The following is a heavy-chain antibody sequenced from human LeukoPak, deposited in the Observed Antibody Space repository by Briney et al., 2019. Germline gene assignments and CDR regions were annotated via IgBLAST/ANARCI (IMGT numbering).Heavy chain of an antibody. D-gene: IGHD3-22*01. Sequence: PSETLSLTCTVSGGSISSYYWSWIRQPPGKGLEWIGYIYYSGSTNYNPSLKSRVTISVDTSKNQFSLKLSSVTAADTAAYYCARFYYDSSGYSVDWGQGTLVTVSS. J-gene: IGHJ4*02. V-gene: IGHV4-59*01. CDR1: GGSISSYY. CDR2: IYYSGST. CDR3: ARFYYDSSGYSVD.